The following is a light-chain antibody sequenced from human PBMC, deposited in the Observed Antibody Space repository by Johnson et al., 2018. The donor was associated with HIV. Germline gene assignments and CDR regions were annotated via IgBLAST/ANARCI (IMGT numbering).Light chain of an antibody. J-gene: IGLJ1*01. CDR3: GTWESSLTVVV. V-gene: IGLV1-51*02. CDR2: ENN. CDR1: SSNIGNNY. Sequence: QLVLTQPPSVSAAPGQKVTISCSGSSSNIGNNYVSWYQQFPGTAPKLLIYENNKRPSGIPDRFSGSKSGTSATLGITGLQTGDEADYYFGTWESSLTVVVFGTGTKVTVL.